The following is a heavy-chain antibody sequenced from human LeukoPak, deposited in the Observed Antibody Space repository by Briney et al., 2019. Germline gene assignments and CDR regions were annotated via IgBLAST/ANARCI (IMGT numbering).Heavy chain of an antibody. CDR3: ARVVSADGYDFWSGYYSYYYYYYMDV. Sequence: PSETLSLTCTVSGGSIGSYYWSWIRQPPGKGLEWIGYIYYSRSTNYNPSLKSRVTISVDTSKNQFSLKLSSVTAADTAVYYCARVVSADGYDFWSGYYSYYYYYYMDVWGKGTTVTVSS. J-gene: IGHJ6*03. CDR1: GGSIGSYY. V-gene: IGHV4-59*01. D-gene: IGHD3-3*01. CDR2: IYYSRST.